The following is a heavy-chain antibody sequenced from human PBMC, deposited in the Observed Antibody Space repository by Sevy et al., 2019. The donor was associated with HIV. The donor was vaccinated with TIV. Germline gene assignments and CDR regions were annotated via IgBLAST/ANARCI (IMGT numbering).Heavy chain of an antibody. Sequence: GGSLRLSCAASGFTFSSYSMNWVRQAPGKGLEWVSSISSSSSYIYYAYSVKGRFTISRDNAKNSLYLQMNSLRAEDTAVYYCATLDGAVGIAAPNDYWGQGTLVTVSS. D-gene: IGHD6-13*01. CDR1: GFTFSSYS. J-gene: IGHJ4*02. V-gene: IGHV3-21*01. CDR3: ATLDGAVGIAAPNDY. CDR2: ISSSSSYI.